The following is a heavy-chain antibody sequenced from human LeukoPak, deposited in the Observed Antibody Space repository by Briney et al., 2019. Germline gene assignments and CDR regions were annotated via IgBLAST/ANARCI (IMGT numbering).Heavy chain of an antibody. D-gene: IGHD6-6*01. Sequence: SETLSLTCTVSGDSISSYYWSWMRQPPGKGLEWIGYIYTSGSTNYIPSLKGRVTISIATSKNQFSLKLSSVTAADSAVYYCARLTRLSTSPDRYYLDYWGQGTLVTVSS. J-gene: IGHJ4*02. CDR2: IYTSGST. CDR1: GDSISSYY. V-gene: IGHV4-4*09. CDR3: ARLTRLSTSPDRYYLDY.